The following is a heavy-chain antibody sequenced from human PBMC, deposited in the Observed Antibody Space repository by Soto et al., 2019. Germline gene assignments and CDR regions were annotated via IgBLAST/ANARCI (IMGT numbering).Heavy chain of an antibody. CDR3: ARDTKEYYYDSSGYYLGYYYYGMDV. V-gene: IGHV4-61*01. CDR1: GGSVSGGNYY. CDR2: IYYSGST. D-gene: IGHD3-22*01. J-gene: IGHJ6*02. Sequence: QVQLQESGPGLVKPSETLSLTCTVSGGSVSGGNYYWSWIRQPPGKGLEWIGYIYYSGSTNYNPSLMSRVTLSVDTSKNQFSLNLSSVTAVDTAVYYCARDTKEYYYDSSGYYLGYYYYGMDVWGQGTTVTVSS.